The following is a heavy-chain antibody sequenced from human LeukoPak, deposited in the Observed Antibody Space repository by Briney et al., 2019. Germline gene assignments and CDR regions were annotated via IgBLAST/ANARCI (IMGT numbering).Heavy chain of an antibody. D-gene: IGHD2-15*01. V-gene: IGHV3-48*03. Sequence: GGSLRLSCAASAFTFSSYEMNWVRQAPGKGLEGVSYISSSGSSIYYAESVKGGFTISRDNAKNSLYLQMNSLRAEDTAVYYCARGFCSGGSCYHDYWGQGTLVTVSS. CDR1: AFTFSSYE. CDR3: ARGFCSGGSCYHDY. J-gene: IGHJ4*02. CDR2: ISSSGSSI.